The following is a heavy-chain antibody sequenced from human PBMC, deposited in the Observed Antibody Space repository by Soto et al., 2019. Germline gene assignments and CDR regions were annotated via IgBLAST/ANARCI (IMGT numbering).Heavy chain of an antibody. V-gene: IGHV3-23*01. D-gene: IGHD5-18*01. CDR1: GFTFSSYG. J-gene: IGHJ6*02. Sequence: EVQLLESGGGLVQPGGSLRLSCAASGFTFSSYGMSWVRQAPGKGLEWVSAISGSGGSTYYADSVKGRFTISRDNSKNTLYLQMNSLRAEDTAVYYCAKRAAMVNYYYYGMDVWGQGTTVTVSS. CDR3: AKRAAMVNYYYYGMDV. CDR2: ISGSGGST.